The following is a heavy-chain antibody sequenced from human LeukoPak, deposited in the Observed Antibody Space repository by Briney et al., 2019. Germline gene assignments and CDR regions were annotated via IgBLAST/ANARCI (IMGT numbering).Heavy chain of an antibody. CDR3: ARDHSGYDYDDY. CDR2: IYSGGRT. CDR1: GFTVSSNY. V-gene: IGHV3-66*01. J-gene: IGHJ4*02. D-gene: IGHD5-12*01. Sequence: GGSLRLSCAASGFTVSSNYMSWVRQAPGKGLEWVSVIYSGGRTYYADSVKGRFTISRDNSKNTLYLQMNSLRAEDTAVYYCARDHSGYDYDDYWGQGTLVTVSS.